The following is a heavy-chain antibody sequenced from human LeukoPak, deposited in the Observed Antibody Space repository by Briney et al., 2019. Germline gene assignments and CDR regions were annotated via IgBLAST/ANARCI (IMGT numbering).Heavy chain of an antibody. D-gene: IGHD6-13*01. CDR2: IRYDGSNK. V-gene: IGHV3-30*02. CDR3: AKDNIPSYSSSAIDY. Sequence: GGSLRLSCAASGFTFSSYGMHWVRQAPGKGLEWVAFIRYDGSNKYYADSVKGRFTISRDNSKNTLYLQMNSLRAEDTAVYYCAKDNIPSYSSSAIDYWGQGTLVTVSS. CDR1: GFTFSSYG. J-gene: IGHJ4*02.